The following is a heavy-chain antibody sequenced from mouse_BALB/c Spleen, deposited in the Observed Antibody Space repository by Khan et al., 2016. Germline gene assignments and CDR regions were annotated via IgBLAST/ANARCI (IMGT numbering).Heavy chain of an antibody. Sequence: QVQLKESGPGLVAPSQSLSITCTVSGFSLTSYDTSWIRQPPGKGLEWLGVIWPGGATKYNSAFMSRVSITKDNSQRQIFLKMNSLQTDDTSRYYWVREGYGSPDGAIDYWGQGTSVTVSS. J-gene: IGHJ4*01. V-gene: IGHV2-9-2*01. CDR1: GFSLTSYD. CDR2: IWPGGAT. CDR3: VREGYGSPDGAIDY. D-gene: IGHD1-1*01.